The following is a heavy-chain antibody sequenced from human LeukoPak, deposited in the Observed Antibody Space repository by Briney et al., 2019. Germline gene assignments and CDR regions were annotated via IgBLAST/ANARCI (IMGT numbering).Heavy chain of an antibody. CDR3: ARGPFQQWLVHY. Sequence: SVKVSCKASGGTFSSYAISWVRQAPGQGLEWMGGIIPIFGTANYAQKFQSRVTITTDESTSTAYMELGSLRSEDTAVYYCARGPFQQWLVHYWGQGTLVTVSS. J-gene: IGHJ4*02. V-gene: IGHV1-69*05. CDR2: IIPIFGTA. D-gene: IGHD6-19*01. CDR1: GGTFSSYA.